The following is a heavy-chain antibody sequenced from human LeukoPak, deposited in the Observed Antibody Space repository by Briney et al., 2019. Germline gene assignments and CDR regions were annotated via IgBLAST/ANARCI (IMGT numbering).Heavy chain of an antibody. CDR1: GFTFSSYA. CDR3: ARGASDYYYDSSGHYYH. CDR2: ISYDGSNK. D-gene: IGHD3-22*01. V-gene: IGHV3-30*04. J-gene: IGHJ5*02. Sequence: GGSLRLSCAASGFTFSSYAMHWVRQAPGKGLEWVAVISYDGSNKYYADSVKGRFTISRDNSKNTLYLQMNSLRAEDTAVYYCARGASDYYYDSSGHYYHWGQGTLVTVSS.